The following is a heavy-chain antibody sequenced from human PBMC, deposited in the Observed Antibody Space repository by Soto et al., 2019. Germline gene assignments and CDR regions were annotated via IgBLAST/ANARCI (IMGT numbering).Heavy chain of an antibody. V-gene: IGHV1-24*01. J-gene: IGHJ5*02. CDR3: TIAAYCSGATCYSGYNWFHP. CDR2: FDPENDDT. CDR1: GYTLSEVA. D-gene: IGHD2-2*01. Sequence: ASVKVSCKVSGYTLSEVAIHWVRQTPGQGLEWIGGFDPENDDTSYAQNFQGRVTLTEDTSTDTAYLELSGLRSEDTAIYYCTIAAYCSGATCYSGYNWFHPWGQGSLVPVSS.